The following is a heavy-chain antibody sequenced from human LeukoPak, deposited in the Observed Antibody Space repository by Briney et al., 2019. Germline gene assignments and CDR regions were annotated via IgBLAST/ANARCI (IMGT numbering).Heavy chain of an antibody. J-gene: IGHJ3*02. D-gene: IGHD1-1*01. V-gene: IGHV1-18*01. CDR1: GYTFDTSS. CDR2: ISPQSGNT. Sequence: ASVKVSCKAFGYTFDTSSITWVRQAPGQRLEWMGWISPQSGNTQYAQGVQGRVTMTTDTSRSTAYMELRSLRPDDTAVYYCTRVRNSNNWWGAFDIWGQRTMVTVS. CDR3: TRVRNSNNWWGAFDI.